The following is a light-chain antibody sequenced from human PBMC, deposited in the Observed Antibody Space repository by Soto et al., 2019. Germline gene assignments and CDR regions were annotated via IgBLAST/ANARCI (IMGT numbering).Light chain of an antibody. V-gene: IGKV1-6*01. J-gene: IGKJ1*01. Sequence: AIQMTPSPSSLSASVGDRVTITCRASQGIRNDLGGYQQKPGKAPKLLIYAASSLQSGVPSRFSGRGSGTDFTLTIGSLQPEDFATYYCLQEYNYPWTFGQGTKVQIK. CDR2: AAS. CDR3: LQEYNYPWT. CDR1: QGIRND.